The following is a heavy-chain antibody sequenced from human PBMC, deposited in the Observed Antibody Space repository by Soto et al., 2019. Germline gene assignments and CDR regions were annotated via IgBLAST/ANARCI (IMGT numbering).Heavy chain of an antibody. CDR1: GFTFSSYA. V-gene: IGHV3-23*01. CDR2: ISGSGGST. Sequence: PGGSLRLSCAASGFTFSSYAMSWVRQAPGKGLEWVSAISGSGGSTYYADSVKGRFTISRENSKNKLYLQRTSLRGEDMAVYYCAKDWGYCGGDCYSDAFDIWGQGTMVTVSS. J-gene: IGHJ3*02. D-gene: IGHD2-21*02. CDR3: AKDWGYCGGDCYSDAFDI.